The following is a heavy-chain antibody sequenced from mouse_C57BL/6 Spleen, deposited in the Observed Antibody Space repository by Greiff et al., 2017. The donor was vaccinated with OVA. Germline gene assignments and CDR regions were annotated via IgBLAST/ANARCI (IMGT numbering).Heavy chain of an antibody. CDR3: ARRIYYDYDRRGNYYAMDY. J-gene: IGHJ4*01. D-gene: IGHD2-4*01. CDR1: GYTFTSYW. CDR2: IYPGSGST. V-gene: IGHV1-55*01. Sequence: QVQLQQPGAELVKPGASVKMSCKASGYTFTSYWITWVKQRPGQGLEWIGDIYPGSGSTNYNEKFKSKATLTVDTSSSTAYMQLSSLTSEDAAVYYCARRIYYDYDRRGNYYAMDYWGQGTSVTVSS.